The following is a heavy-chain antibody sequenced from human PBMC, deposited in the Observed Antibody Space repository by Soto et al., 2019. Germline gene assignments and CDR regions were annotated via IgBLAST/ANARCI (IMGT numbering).Heavy chain of an antibody. Sequence: SETLSLTCTVSGGSISSYYWSWIRQPPGKGLEWIGYIYYSGSTNYNPSLKSRVTISVDTSKNQFSLKLSSVTAADTAVYYCAREGVDSSSFDYWGQGTLVTVSS. J-gene: IGHJ4*02. CDR3: AREGVDSSSFDY. D-gene: IGHD6-6*01. CDR2: IYYSGST. V-gene: IGHV4-59*01. CDR1: GGSISSYY.